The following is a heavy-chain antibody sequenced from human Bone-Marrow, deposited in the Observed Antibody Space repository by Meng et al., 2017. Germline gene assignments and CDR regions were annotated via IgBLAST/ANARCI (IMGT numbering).Heavy chain of an antibody. Sequence: GALRLSCAVYGGSFSGYYWSWIRQPPGKGLEWIGEINHSGSTNYNPSLKSRVTISVDTSKHQFSLNLSSVNAADTAVYYCARGRLFRYCSGGSCYRNWFDPWGQGTLVTVSS. CDR1: GGSFSGYY. D-gene: IGHD2-15*01. V-gene: IGHV4-34*01. CDR3: ARGRLFRYCSGGSCYRNWFDP. J-gene: IGHJ5*02. CDR2: INHSGST.